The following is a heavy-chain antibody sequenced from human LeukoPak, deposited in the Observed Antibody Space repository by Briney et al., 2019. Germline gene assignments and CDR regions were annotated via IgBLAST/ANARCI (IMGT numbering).Heavy chain of an antibody. D-gene: IGHD4-11*01. J-gene: IGHJ6*03. Sequence: SVKVSCKASGGTFSSYAISWVRQAPGQGLEWMGGIIPIFGTANYAQKFQGRVTITTDESTSTAYMELSSLRSEDTAVYYCARAINPTTRDYYYMDVWGKGTTVTVSS. CDR1: GGTFSSYA. CDR2: IIPIFGTA. CDR3: ARAINPTTRDYYYMDV. V-gene: IGHV1-69*05.